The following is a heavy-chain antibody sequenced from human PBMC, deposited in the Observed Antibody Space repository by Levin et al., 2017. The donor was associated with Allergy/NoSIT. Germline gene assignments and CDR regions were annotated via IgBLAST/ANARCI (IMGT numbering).Heavy chain of an antibody. V-gene: IGHV3-21*01. CDR2: ISSSSSYI. CDR1: GFTFSSYS. J-gene: IGHJ1*01. D-gene: IGHD2-2*01. CDR3: ARGPDHCSSTSCPPGSDAEYFQH. Sequence: GGSLRLSCAASGFTFSSYSMNWVRQAPGKGLEWVSSISSSSSYIYYADSVKGRFTISRDNAKNSLYLQMNSLRAEDTAVYYCARGPDHCSSTSCPPGSDAEYFQHWGQGTLVTVSS.